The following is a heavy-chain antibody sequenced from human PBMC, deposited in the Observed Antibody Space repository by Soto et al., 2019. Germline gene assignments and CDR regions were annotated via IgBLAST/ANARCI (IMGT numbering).Heavy chain of an antibody. CDR2: INTGDGDT. D-gene: IGHD3-22*01. V-gene: IGHV1-3*04. CDR1: GYTFTSYY. J-gene: IGHJ4*02. Sequence: ASVKVSCKASGYTFTSYYIHWVRQAPGQGLEWMGWINTGDGDTKYSPNFQGRITITRDTSARTVYMELKSLKSEDTAVYFCTRDYFDRSNYYPKFDYWGQGTLVTVSS. CDR3: TRDYFDRSNYYPKFDY.